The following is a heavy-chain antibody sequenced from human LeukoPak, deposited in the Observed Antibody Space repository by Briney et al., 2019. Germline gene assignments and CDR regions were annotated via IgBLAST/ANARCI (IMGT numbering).Heavy chain of an antibody. CDR2: INHSGST. D-gene: IGHD3-3*01. CDR1: GGSFSGYY. J-gene: IGHJ4*02. V-gene: IGHV4-34*01. CDR3: ARGPPQYYDFWSGYYRVYFDY. Sequence: SETLSLTCAVYGGSFSGYYWSWIRQPPGKGLEWIGEINHSGSTNYNPSLKSRVTISVDTSKNQFSLKLSSVTAADTAVYYCARGPPQYYDFWSGYYRVYFDYWGQGTLVTVSS.